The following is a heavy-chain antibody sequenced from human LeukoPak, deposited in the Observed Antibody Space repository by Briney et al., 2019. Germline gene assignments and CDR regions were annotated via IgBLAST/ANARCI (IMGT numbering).Heavy chain of an antibody. Sequence: PGGSLRLSCAASGFTFSSYAMSWVRQAPGKGLEWVSAISGSGGSTYYADSVKGRFTISRDNSKNTLYLQMNSLRAEDTAVYYCAKVDCGGDCYSHFDYWGQGTLVTVSS. CDR3: AKVDCGGDCYSHFDY. CDR2: ISGSGGST. CDR1: GFTFSSYA. V-gene: IGHV3-23*01. D-gene: IGHD2-21*02. J-gene: IGHJ4*02.